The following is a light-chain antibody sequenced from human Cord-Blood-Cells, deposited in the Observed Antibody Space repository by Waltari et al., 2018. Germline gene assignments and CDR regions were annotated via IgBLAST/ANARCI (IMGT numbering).Light chain of an antibody. J-gene: IGLJ3*02. CDR2: DVS. V-gene: IGLV2-14*01. Sequence: QSALTQPASVSGSPGQSITIPCTGTSSDIGGYNYVSWYQQHPGQAPKLMIYDVSKRPSGVSNRFSGSKSGNTASLTISGLQAEDEADYYCSSYTSSSTWVFGGGTKLTVL. CDR3: SSYTSSSTWV. CDR1: SSDIGGYNY.